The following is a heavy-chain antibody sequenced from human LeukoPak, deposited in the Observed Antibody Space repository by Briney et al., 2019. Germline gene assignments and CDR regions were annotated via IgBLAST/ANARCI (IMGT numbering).Heavy chain of an antibody. CDR1: GFTLSSYW. J-gene: IGHJ4*02. D-gene: IGHD6-19*01. Sequence: SGGSLKLSCAASGFTLSSYWMSWVRQAPGKGLEWVANIKQDGNEKYYVDSVKGRFTISRDNAKNSLYLQMNSLRAEDTAVYYCARTGGSSGWYSPALLKYYFDYWGRGTLVTVSS. V-gene: IGHV3-7*01. CDR3: ARTGGSSGWYSPALLKYYFDY. CDR2: IKQDGNEK.